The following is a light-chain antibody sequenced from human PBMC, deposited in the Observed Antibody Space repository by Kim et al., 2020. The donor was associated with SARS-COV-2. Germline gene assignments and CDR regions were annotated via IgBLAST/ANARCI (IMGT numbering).Light chain of an antibody. J-gene: IGKJ5*01. V-gene: IGKV1-9*01. CDR1: QGIANH. Sequence: DIQLTQSPSFLSASVGDRVTVTCRASQGIANHLAWYQQQPGKAPKLLIYTASILQRGVPSRFSGSGSGTEFTLTISSLQPEDFVTYYCQQRNGYPITFGQGTRLEIK. CDR3: QQRNGYPIT. CDR2: TAS.